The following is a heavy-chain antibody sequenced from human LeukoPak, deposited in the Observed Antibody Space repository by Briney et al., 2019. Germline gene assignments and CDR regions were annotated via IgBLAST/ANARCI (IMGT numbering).Heavy chain of an antibody. J-gene: IGHJ4*02. CDR2: ISGSGGST. D-gene: IGHD5-24*01. V-gene: IGHV3-23*01. CDR3: AKSATGGDFDY. Sequence: GSLRLFCATSGFHFCQFALNWVRQASGEGLEWVSAISGSGGSTYYADSVKGRFTISRDNSKNTLYLQMNSLRAEDTAVYYCAKSATGGDFDYWGQGTLVTVSS. CDR1: GFHFCQFA.